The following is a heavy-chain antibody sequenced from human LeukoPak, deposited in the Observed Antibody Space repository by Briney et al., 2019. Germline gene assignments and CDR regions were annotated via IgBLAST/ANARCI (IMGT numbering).Heavy chain of an antibody. J-gene: IGHJ5*02. CDR3: ARDQRYWSGGSCYPDWFDP. V-gene: IGHV1-2*02. Sequence: ASVKVSCKAPGGTFSSYAISWVRQAPGQGLEWMGWISPNSGGTNYAQQFQGRVTMTRDTSISTAYMELSRLRSDDTAVYYCARDQRYWSGGSCYPDWFDPWGQGTLVTVSS. CDR1: GGTFSSYA. CDR2: ISPNSGGT. D-gene: IGHD2-15*01.